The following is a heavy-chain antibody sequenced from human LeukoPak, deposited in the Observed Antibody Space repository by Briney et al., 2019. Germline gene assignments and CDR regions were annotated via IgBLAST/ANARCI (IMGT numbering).Heavy chain of an antibody. CDR2: SGPGGSKT. D-gene: IGHD3-9*01. Sequence: GGSLRLSCAASGFTFSSYAMNWVRQAPGKGLEWVSASGPGGSKTYYADSVKGRFTISRDTSKNTLYLQMDNLRAEDTAVYYCAKGLGLRYFDWLPDFRGQGTLVTVSS. CDR3: AKGLGLRYFDWLPDF. J-gene: IGHJ4*02. V-gene: IGHV3-23*01. CDR1: GFTFSSYA.